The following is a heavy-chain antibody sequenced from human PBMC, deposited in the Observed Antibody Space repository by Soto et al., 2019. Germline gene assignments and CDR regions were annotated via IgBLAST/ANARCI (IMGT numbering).Heavy chain of an antibody. CDR1: GGSISSVY. Sequence: SETLSLTCTVFGGSISSVYWSWIRQPPGKGLEWIGYIYYSGSTNYNPSLKSRVTISVDTSKNKFSLKLSSVTAADTAVYYCARSSTGVGEDYWGQGILVTVSS. J-gene: IGHJ4*02. CDR3: ARSSTGVGEDY. D-gene: IGHD2-2*01. CDR2: IYYSGST. V-gene: IGHV4-59*01.